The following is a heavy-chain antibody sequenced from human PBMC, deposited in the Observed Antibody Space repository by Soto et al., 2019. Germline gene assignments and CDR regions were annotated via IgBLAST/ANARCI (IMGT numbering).Heavy chain of an antibody. CDR3: ASGYCSGGSCYSFLGWEAFDY. D-gene: IGHD2-15*01. CDR2: ISAYNGNT. V-gene: IGHV1-18*01. CDR1: GYTFTSYG. J-gene: IGHJ4*02. Sequence: ASVKVSCKASGYTFTSYGISWVRQAPGQGLEWMGWISAYNGNTNYAQKLQGRVTMTTDTSTSTAYMELRSLRSDDTAVYYCASGYCSGGSCYSFLGWEAFDYWGQGTLVTVSS.